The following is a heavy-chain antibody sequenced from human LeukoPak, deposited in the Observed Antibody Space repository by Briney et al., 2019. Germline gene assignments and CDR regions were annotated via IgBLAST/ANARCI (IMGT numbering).Heavy chain of an antibody. CDR1: GGSISSGGYY. Sequence: SETLSLTCTVSGGSISSGGYYWSWIRQHPGKGLEWIGYIYYSGSTYYNPSLKSRVTISVDTSKNQFSLKLSSVTAADTAVYYCARTTGYYLFDGHFDYWGQGTLVTVSS. CDR2: IYYSGST. J-gene: IGHJ4*02. V-gene: IGHV4-30-4*08. CDR3: ARTTGYYLFDGHFDY. D-gene: IGHD3-9*01.